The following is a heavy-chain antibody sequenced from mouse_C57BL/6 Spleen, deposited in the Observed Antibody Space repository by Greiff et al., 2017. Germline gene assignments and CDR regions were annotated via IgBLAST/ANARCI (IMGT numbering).Heavy chain of an antibody. D-gene: IGHD1-1*01. CDR1: GYTFTDYY. Sequence: VQLQQSGPELVKPGASVKISCKASGYTFTDYYINWVKQRPGQGLEWIGWIFPGSGSTYYNEKFKGKDTLTVDKSSSTAYMLLSSLTSEDSAVYFCAQRGDYYGSSPFAYWGQGTLVTVSA. V-gene: IGHV1-75*01. J-gene: IGHJ3*01. CDR3: AQRGDYYGSSPFAY. CDR2: IFPGSGST.